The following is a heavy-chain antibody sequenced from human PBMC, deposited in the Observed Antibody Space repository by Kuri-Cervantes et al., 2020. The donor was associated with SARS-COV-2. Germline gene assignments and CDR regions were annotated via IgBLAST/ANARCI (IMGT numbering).Heavy chain of an antibody. Sequence: GGSLRLSCVASGFTFSNAWMSWVRQAPGKGLEWVSSISSSSSYIYYADSVKGRFTISRDNAKNSLYLQMNSLRAEDTAVYYCARNRGSGWPFFDYWGQGTLVTVSS. CDR1: GFTFSNAW. D-gene: IGHD6-19*01. CDR3: ARNRGSGWPFFDY. V-gene: IGHV3-21*01. J-gene: IGHJ4*02. CDR2: ISSSSSYI.